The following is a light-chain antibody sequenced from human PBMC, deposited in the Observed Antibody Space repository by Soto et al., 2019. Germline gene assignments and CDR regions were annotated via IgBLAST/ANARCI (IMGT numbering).Light chain of an antibody. J-gene: IGKJ4*01. Sequence: EIVLTQSPGTLSLSPGERATLSCRASQSVSSSYLAWYQQKPGQAPRLLIYGASSRATGIPDRFSGSGSGTDFSLTISRLEPEDFAVYYCQQYGSSPLTFAGGPKGEIK. CDR2: GAS. CDR1: QSVSSSY. V-gene: IGKV3-20*01. CDR3: QQYGSSPLT.